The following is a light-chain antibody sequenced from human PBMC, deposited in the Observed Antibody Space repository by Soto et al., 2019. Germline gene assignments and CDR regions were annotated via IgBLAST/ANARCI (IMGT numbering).Light chain of an antibody. CDR2: DAS. V-gene: IGKV3-11*01. J-gene: IGKJ3*01. CDR3: DDRTNWPPGVS. CDR1: QSISSY. Sequence: EVVLTQSPATLSLSPGERATLSCRASQSISSYLAWFQQKPGQAPRLLIYDASNRATGIPARFSGSGSGTDFSLTISSLELEDFAVYYGDDRTNWPPGVSYGPGTTVVI.